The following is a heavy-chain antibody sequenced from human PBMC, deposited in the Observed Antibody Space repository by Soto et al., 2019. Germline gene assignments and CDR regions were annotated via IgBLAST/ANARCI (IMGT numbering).Heavy chain of an antibody. CDR1: GFTFSSYW. V-gene: IGHV3-7*03. J-gene: IGHJ3*02. D-gene: IGHD6-13*01. CDR3: ARDVSPGSSSLYLDAFDI. CDR2: IKQDGSEK. Sequence: GGSLRLSCAASGFTFSSYWMSWVRQAQGKGLEWVANIKQDGSEKYYVDSVKGRFTISRDNAKNSLYLEMNSLRAEDTALYYCARDVSPGSSSLYLDAFDIWGQGTMVTV.